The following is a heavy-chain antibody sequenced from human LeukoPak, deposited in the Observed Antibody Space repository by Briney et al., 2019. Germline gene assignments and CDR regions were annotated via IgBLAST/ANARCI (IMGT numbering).Heavy chain of an antibody. J-gene: IGHJ4*02. Sequence: PGASMKVACKASGYTFTGYYMHWVRQAPGQGLEWMGWINPNRGGTNYAQKLQGRATMTRDTSSSPTYMELSRLRSEGTAVYFCARARVGATTKDYWGQGTLVTVSS. CDR1: GYTFTGYY. CDR3: ARARVGATTKDY. V-gene: IGHV1-2*02. CDR2: INPNRGGT. D-gene: IGHD1-26*01.